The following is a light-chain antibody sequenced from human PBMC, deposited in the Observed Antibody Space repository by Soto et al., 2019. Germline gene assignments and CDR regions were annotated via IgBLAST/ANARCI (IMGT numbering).Light chain of an antibody. V-gene: IGKV3-11*01. Sequence: EVVLTQSPATLSLSPGERANLSCRTSQSVSSTLAWYQQKSGQAPRLLIYDASNRATGIPTRFSGSGSGTDFTLTISSLEPEDFAVYYCQQRYNWPQTFGQGTKVEIK. CDR1: QSVSST. CDR2: DAS. CDR3: QQRYNWPQT. J-gene: IGKJ1*01.